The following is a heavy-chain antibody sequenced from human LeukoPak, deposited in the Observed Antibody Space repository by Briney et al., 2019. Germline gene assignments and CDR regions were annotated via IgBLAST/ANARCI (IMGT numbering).Heavy chain of an antibody. CDR2: IYTSGST. J-gene: IGHJ4*02. CDR1: GGSISSYY. CDR3: ASGEAYYDFWSGYKAFDY. Sequence: PSETLSLTCTVSGGSISSYYWSWIRQPAGKGLEWIGRIYTSGSTNYNPSLKSRVTMSVDTSKNQFSLKLSSVTAADTAVYYCASGEAYYDFWSGYKAFDYWGQGTLVTVSS. V-gene: IGHV4-4*07. D-gene: IGHD3-3*01.